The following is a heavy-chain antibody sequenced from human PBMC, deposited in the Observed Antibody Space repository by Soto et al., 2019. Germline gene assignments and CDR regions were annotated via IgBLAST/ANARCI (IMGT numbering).Heavy chain of an antibody. D-gene: IGHD2-15*01. V-gene: IGHV4-30-4*01. J-gene: IGHJ4*02. CDR2: IDYSGST. CDR1: GGSISSGDYY. Sequence: QVQLQESGPGLVKPSQTLSLTCTVSGGSISSGDYYWSWIRQPPGKGLEWIGYIDYSGSTYYNPSLKSRVTTSVDTSKNQFSLKLSSVTAADTAVYYCARVADCSGGRCYFSVDYWGQGTLVTVSS. CDR3: ARVADCSGGRCYFSVDY.